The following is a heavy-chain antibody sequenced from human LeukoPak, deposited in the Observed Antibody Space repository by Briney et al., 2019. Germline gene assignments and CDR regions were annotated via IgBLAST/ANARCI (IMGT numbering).Heavy chain of an antibody. J-gene: IGHJ5*02. D-gene: IGHD2-2*01. Sequence: PGGSLRLSCAASGFTFSNYEMNWVRQAPGKGLEWVSYISSGGSTIYYADSVKGRFTISRDNAKNSLYLQMNSLRAEDTAVYYCARDHSTSWTNWFDPWGQGTLVTVSS. V-gene: IGHV3-48*03. CDR3: ARDHSTSWTNWFDP. CDR2: ISSGGSTI. CDR1: GFTFSNYE.